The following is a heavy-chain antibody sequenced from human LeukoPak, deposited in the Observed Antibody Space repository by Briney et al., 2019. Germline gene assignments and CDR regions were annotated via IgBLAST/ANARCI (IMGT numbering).Heavy chain of an antibody. CDR1: GCSFTNYW. D-gene: IGHD5-12*01. V-gene: IGHV5-51*01. Sequence: GESLKISCKASGCSFTNYWIGWVRQMPGKGLEWMGIIYPGDSDTKYSPSFQGQVTISADKSINTAYLQWSSLRASDTAIYYCARQGTIVAGTLGTTFDYWGQGTLLTVSS. CDR2: IYPGDSDT. CDR3: ARQGTIVAGTLGTTFDY. J-gene: IGHJ4*02.